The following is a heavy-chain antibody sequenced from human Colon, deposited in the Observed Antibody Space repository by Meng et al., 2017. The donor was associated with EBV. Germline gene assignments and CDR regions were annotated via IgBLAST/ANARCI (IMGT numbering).Heavy chain of an antibody. CDR1: GGSISSNNW. V-gene: IGHV4-4*02. J-gene: IGHJ5*02. Sequence: QVQLRGSGPGLVKPSGTLSLTFAVSGGSISSNNWWSWVRQPPGKGLEWIGEIFHSGSTKHNPSLKSRVTMSMDKSKNQFSLRLSSVTAADTAVYYCASSDYYGSGSYYPWGQGTLVTVSS. CDR3: ASSDYYGSGSYYP. CDR2: IFHSGST. D-gene: IGHD3-10*01.